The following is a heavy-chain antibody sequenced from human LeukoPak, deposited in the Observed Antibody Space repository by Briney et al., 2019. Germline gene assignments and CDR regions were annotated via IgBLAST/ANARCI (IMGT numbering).Heavy chain of an antibody. V-gene: IGHV1-46*01. Sequence: GASVKVSCKAFGYTFTSNYMHWVRQAPGQGPEWMGVISPSGGSTTYAQKFQGRVTLTRDMSTSTDYLELSSLRSDDTAVYYCARDLKMGYSSGRYSWGTGSSNDYWGQGTLVTVSS. CDR2: ISPSGGST. CDR3: ARDLKMGYSSGRYSWGTGSSNDY. CDR1: GYTFTSNY. D-gene: IGHD6-19*01. J-gene: IGHJ4*02.